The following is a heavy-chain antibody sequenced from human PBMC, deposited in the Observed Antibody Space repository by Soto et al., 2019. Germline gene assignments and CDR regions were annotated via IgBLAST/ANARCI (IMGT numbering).Heavy chain of an antibody. D-gene: IGHD2-8*01. CDR3: ARQEVPQWFTKGYYGMDV. CDR1: GGSFSGYY. CDR2: INHRGNT. Sequence: SSETLSLTCAAYGGSFSGYYWTWIRQPPGKGLEWIGEINHRGNTNYNPSLKSRVTISVDTSKNQFSLKLTSVTAADTAVYYCARQEVPQWFTKGYYGMDVWDQGTTVTVSS. V-gene: IGHV4-34*01. J-gene: IGHJ6*02.